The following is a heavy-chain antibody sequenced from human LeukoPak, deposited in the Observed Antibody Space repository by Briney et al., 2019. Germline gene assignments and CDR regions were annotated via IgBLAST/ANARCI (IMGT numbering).Heavy chain of an antibody. CDR2: ISYDGSNK. Sequence: GGSLRLSCAASGFTFSSYGMHWVRQAPGKGLEWVAVISYDGSNKYYADSVKGRFTISRDNSKNTLYLQMTSLRAEDTAVYYCARETMTQWLRLRRAAFDYWGQGTLVTVSS. V-gene: IGHV3-30*03. J-gene: IGHJ4*02. D-gene: IGHD5-12*01. CDR1: GFTFSSYG. CDR3: ARETMTQWLRLRRAAFDY.